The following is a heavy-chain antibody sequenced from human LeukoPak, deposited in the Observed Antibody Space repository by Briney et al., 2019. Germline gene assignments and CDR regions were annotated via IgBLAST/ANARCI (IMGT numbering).Heavy chain of an antibody. V-gene: IGHV3-23*01. D-gene: IGHD2-15*01. J-gene: IGHJ6*03. CDR1: GFTFSNYA. Sequence: GGTLILSCAASGFTFSNYAMSWVRQAPGKGLERVSTISGSGKNTYYADSVKGRFTISRDNSKNTLYLQMNSLRAEDTAVYYCAKDGGGGSKDYYYMGVWGKGTTVTISS. CDR2: ISGSGKNT. CDR3: AKDGGGGSKDYYYMGV.